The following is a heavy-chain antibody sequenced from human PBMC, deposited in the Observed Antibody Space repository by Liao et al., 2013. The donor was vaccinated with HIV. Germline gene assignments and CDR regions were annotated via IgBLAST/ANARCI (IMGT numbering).Heavy chain of an antibody. J-gene: IGHJ4*02. CDR3: ATFLVTYDTSGFYXDY. V-gene: IGHV4-39*07. D-gene: IGHD3-22*01. CDR1: GGSISSSSYN. Sequence: QLQLQESGPGLVKPSETLSLTCTVSGGSISSSSYNWGWIRQSPGRGLEWIGSMSYSGSTYYNPSLKSRVTISLDTSKNQFSLKLTSVTAADTAMFYCATFLVTYDTSGFYXDYWGQGTLVTVSS. CDR2: MSYSGST.